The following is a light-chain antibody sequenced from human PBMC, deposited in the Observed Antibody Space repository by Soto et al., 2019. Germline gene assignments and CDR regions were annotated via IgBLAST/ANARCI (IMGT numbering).Light chain of an antibody. CDR3: QQRGNWPLT. J-gene: IGKJ4*01. CDR2: YAS. CDR1: QSVSSY. Sequence: EIVLTQSPATLSLSPGERATLSCRASQSVSSYLAWYQQKPGQAPRLLIYYASNRATGIPARFSGSGSGTDFTLTISSLEPDDFAVYYCQQRGNWPLTFGGGTKVEIK. V-gene: IGKV3-11*01.